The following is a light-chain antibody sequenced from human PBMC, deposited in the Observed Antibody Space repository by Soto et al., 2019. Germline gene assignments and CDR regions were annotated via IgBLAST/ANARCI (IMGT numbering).Light chain of an antibody. CDR3: QQYNKWPPYT. V-gene: IGKV3-15*01. Sequence: EIVMTQSPATLSVSPGERATLSCRASQSVSSNLAWYLQKPGQAPRLLLYGASTRATGIPARFSGSGSGTEFTLTLSSLQSEDFAVYYCQQYNKWPPYTFGQGPKLEIK. J-gene: IGKJ2*01. CDR2: GAS. CDR1: QSVSSN.